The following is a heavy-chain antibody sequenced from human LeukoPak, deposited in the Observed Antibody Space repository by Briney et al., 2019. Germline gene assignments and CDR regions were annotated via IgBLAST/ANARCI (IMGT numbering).Heavy chain of an antibody. Sequence: GGSLRLSCAASGFTFSSYSMNWVRQAPGKGLEWVSSISSSSSYIYYADSVKGRFTISRDNSKNTLYLQMNSLRAEDTAVYYCASLLSVAFDIWGQGTMVTVSS. CDR3: ASLLSVAFDI. CDR2: ISSSSSYI. CDR1: GFTFSSYS. J-gene: IGHJ3*02. V-gene: IGHV3-21*04. D-gene: IGHD1-26*01.